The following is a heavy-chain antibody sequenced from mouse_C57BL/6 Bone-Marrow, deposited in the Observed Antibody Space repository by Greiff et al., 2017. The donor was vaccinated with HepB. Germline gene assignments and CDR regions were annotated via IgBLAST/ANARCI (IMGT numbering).Heavy chain of an antibody. V-gene: IGHV5-4*01. J-gene: IGHJ1*03. CDR1: GFTFSSYA. Sequence: EVKLEESGGGLVKPGGSLKLSCAASGFTFSSYAMSWVRQTPEKRLEWVATISDGGSYTYYPDNVKGRFTISRDNAKNNLYLQMSHLKSEDTAMYYCARENPGYFDVWGTGTTVTVSS. CDR2: ISDGGSYT. CDR3: ARENPGYFDV.